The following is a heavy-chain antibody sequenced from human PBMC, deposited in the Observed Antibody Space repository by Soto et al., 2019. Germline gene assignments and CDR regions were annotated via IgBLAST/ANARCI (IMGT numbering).Heavy chain of an antibody. J-gene: IGHJ5*02. V-gene: IGHV4-59*12. Sequence: SETLSLTCTVSGGSISSSYWSWIRQPPGKGLEWVGYIYSSGSTNYNPSLRSRVTISVDTSKNQFSLKLSSVTAADTAVYYCARSLQYSNWFDPWGQGTLVTVSS. D-gene: IGHD4-4*01. CDR3: ARSLQYSNWFDP. CDR1: GGSISSSY. CDR2: IYSSGST.